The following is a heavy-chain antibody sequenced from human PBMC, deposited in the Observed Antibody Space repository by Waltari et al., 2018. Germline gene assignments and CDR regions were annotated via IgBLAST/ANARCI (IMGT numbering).Heavy chain of an antibody. D-gene: IGHD1-26*01. Sequence: QVQLQESGPGLVKPSETLSLTCTVSGGSISSYYWSWIRQPPGKGLEWIGYIYYSGSTNYNPSLKSRVTISVDTSKNQFSLKLSSVTAADTAVYYCARAPEGSYPLWYFDYWGQGTLVTVSS. J-gene: IGHJ4*02. CDR1: GGSISSYY. CDR2: IYYSGST. CDR3: ARAPEGSYPLWYFDY. V-gene: IGHV4-59*01.